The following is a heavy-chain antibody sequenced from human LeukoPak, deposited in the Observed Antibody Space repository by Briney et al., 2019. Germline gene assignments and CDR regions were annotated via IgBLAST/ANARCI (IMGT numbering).Heavy chain of an antibody. D-gene: IGHD3-10*01. Sequence: SETLSLTCDVSGDSISSGYYWGWIRQAPGKGREWIGTIYHSGTTYSNPSLKSRVTISADTSKNQFSLTLNSVTAADTAVYYCARNSTSWSFDLWGRGTLVTVSS. V-gene: IGHV4-38-2*01. CDR3: ARNSTSWSFDL. CDR1: GDSISSGYY. CDR2: IYHSGTT. J-gene: IGHJ2*01.